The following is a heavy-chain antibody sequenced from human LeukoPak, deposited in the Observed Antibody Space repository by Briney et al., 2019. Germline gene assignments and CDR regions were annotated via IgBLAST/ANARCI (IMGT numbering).Heavy chain of an antibody. CDR3: ARFPMVRGVIITYAFDI. CDR1: GYTFTSYG. CDR2: ISAYNGNT. V-gene: IGHV1-18*01. J-gene: IGHJ3*02. Sequence: ASVKVSCKASGYTFTSYGISWVRQAPGQGLEWMGWISAYNGNTNYAQKLQGRVTMTTDTSTSTAYMELRSLRSDDTAVYYCARFPMVRGVIITYAFDIWGQGTMVTVSS. D-gene: IGHD3-10*01.